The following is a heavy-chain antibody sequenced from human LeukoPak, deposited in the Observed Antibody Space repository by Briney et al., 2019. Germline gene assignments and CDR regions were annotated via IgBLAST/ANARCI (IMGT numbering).Heavy chain of an antibody. Sequence: PGGSLRLSCAASGFTFSSYSMNWVRQAPGKGLEWVSSISSSSSYIYYADSVKSRFTISRDNAKNSLYLQMNSLRAEDTAVYYCARDPYNGYYGDDYYYYMDVWGKGTTVTISS. D-gene: IGHD4-17*01. CDR2: ISSSSSYI. V-gene: IGHV3-21*01. CDR3: ARDPYNGYYGDDYYYYMDV. CDR1: GFTFSSYS. J-gene: IGHJ6*03.